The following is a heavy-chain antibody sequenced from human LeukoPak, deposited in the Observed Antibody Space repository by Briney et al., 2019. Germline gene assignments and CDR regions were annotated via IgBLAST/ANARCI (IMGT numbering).Heavy chain of an antibody. V-gene: IGHV3-13*01. CDR3: ARAAYSSTWYSRYFDL. D-gene: IGHD6-13*01. J-gene: IGHJ2*01. Sequence: GGSLRLSCAASGFTLSSYAMSWVRQGPGKGLEWVSAISVSGNTYHADSVKGRFTISRENAKNSLYLQMNSLRAGDTAVYYCARAAYSSTWYSRYFDLWGRGTLVTVSS. CDR2: ISVSGNT. CDR1: GFTLSSYA.